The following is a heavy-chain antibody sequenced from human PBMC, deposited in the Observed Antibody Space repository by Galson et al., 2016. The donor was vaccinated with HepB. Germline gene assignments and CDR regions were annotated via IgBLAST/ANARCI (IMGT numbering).Heavy chain of an antibody. V-gene: IGHV4-31*03. CDR3: ARDPGSSSHY. D-gene: IGHD6-6*01. CDR2: IYYSGST. J-gene: IGHJ4*02. Sequence: TLSLTCTVSGGSISSGGYYWTWIRQHPGKGLEWIGYIYYSGSTYYNSSLKSRVIISVDTSKNHFSLRLTSVTAADTAVYYCARDPGSSSHYWGQGKLVAVSS. CDR1: GGSISSGGYY.